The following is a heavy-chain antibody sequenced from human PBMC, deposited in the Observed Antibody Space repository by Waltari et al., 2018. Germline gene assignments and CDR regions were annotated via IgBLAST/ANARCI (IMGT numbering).Heavy chain of an antibody. J-gene: IGHJ4*02. V-gene: IGHV3-23*01. CDR2: ITNDGDIT. D-gene: IGHD3-22*01. Sequence: EVQLLDSGGGLVYPGGSLRLSCVASGFPFSSYTMAWVRQIPGRGLEWVSAITNDGDITYYADSVEGRFTITRDNSRNTLSLQMNRLRVEDTAIYYCAKRGGYFYHYWGQGTLVTVSS. CDR1: GFPFSSYT. CDR3: AKRGGYFYHY.